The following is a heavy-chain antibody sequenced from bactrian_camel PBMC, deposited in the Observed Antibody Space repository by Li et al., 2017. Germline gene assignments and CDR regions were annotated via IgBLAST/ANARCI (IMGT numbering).Heavy chain of an antibody. Sequence: HVQLVESGGGSVQAGGSLRLSCTATGFTSNSCGMGWYRQAPGKECELLSTISSDGSTYYADSVKDRFTISRDSAQNILYLEMNSLKPEDSATYFCASDRTFRGTWDCGPEASDYGPWEQGTQVTV. CDR3: ASDRTFRGTWDCGPEASDYGP. D-gene: IGHD2*01. CDR2: ISSDGST. V-gene: IGHV3S55*01. J-gene: IGHJ6*01. CDR1: GFTSNSCG.